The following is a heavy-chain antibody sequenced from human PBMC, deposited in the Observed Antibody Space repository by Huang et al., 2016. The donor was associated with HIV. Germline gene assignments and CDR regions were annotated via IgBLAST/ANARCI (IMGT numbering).Heavy chain of an antibody. CDR3: ATLPPVNYGRSGGRVRDY. D-gene: IGHD2-15*01. Sequence: QVQLVQSGAEVKKPGASVKVSCKASGYTFSNYDINWVRQAPGQGLEGMGWVNPNSGNTGYARKFQGRVTMTRSTAISTAYMELSRLRFEDTAVDYCATLPPVNYGRSGGRVRDYWGQGSLVTVSS. V-gene: IGHV1-8*01. CDR2: VNPNSGNT. CDR1: GYTFSNYD. J-gene: IGHJ4*02.